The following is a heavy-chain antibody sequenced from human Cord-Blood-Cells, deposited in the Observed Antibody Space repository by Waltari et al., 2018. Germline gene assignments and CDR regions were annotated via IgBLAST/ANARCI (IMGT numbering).Heavy chain of an antibody. D-gene: IGHD6-6*01. CDR1: GYTFTSYD. J-gene: IGHJ5*02. Sequence: QVQLVQSGAEVKKPGASVKVSCKASGYTFTSYDINWVRQATGQGLEWMGWMSPNSGNTGYAQKFQGRVTITRNTSISTAYMELSSLRSEDTAVYYCARSYSSSSGNWFDPWGQGTLVTVSS. V-gene: IGHV1-8*03. CDR2: MSPNSGNT. CDR3: ARSYSSSSGNWFDP.